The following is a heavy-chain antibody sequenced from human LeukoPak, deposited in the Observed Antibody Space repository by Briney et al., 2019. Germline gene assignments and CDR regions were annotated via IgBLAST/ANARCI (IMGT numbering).Heavy chain of an antibody. V-gene: IGHV4-59*12. J-gene: IGHJ4*02. CDR3: AGGGDYEVDY. CDR1: GGSISSYY. CDR2: IYYSGST. Sequence: PSETLSLTCTVSGGSISSYYWSWIRQPPGKGLEWIGYIYYSGSTNYNPSLKSRVTISVDTSKNQFSLKLSSVTAADTAVYYCAGGGDYEVDYWGQGTLVTVSS. D-gene: IGHD4-17*01.